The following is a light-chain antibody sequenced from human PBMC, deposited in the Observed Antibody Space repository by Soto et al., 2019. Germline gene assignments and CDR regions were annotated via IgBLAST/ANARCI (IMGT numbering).Light chain of an antibody. V-gene: IGKV4-1*01. CDR1: QSVLYSSNNKNY. CDR2: WAS. CDR3: QPYNNWPLT. J-gene: IGKJ4*01. Sequence: DIVMTQSPDSLAGSLGERATINCKSSQSVLYSSNNKNYLAWYQQKPGQPPKLLIYWASTRESGVPDRFSGSGSGTDFTLTINSLQSEDFAVYYCQPYNNWPLTFGGGTKVDIK.